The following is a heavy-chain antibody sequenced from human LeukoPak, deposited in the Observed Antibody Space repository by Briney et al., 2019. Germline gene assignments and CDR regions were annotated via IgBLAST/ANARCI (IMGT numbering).Heavy chain of an antibody. CDR2: IYYDGRT. CDR3: ASTRPDSADSSGYYFPFGS. Sequence: PSETLSLTCSLSDGYIGSISYFWGWIRQPPGKGLEWVGNIYYDGRTYYTPALKSRVTISIDTSKNQFSLKLTSVTAADTAVYYCASTRPDSADSSGYYFPFGSWGQGDLVAVSS. CDR1: DGYIGSISYF. J-gene: IGHJ4*02. V-gene: IGHV4-39*07. D-gene: IGHD3-22*01.